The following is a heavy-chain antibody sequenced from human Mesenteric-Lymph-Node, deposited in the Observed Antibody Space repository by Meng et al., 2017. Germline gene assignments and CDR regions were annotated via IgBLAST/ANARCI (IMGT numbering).Heavy chain of an antibody. D-gene: IGHD6-13*01. CDR1: GDSICSSIW. CDR3: GRDQGRQLVNH. Sequence: VQLQESGPGLVKPSRSRPLTCTVTGDSICSSIWWRCVRQPPGKGLEWIGEVYHRGDTNYNPSLKSRVVISVDRSKNQFSLNLSSVTAADTAVYYCGRDQGRQLVNHWGQGTLVTVSS. J-gene: IGHJ4*02. CDR2: VYHRGDT. V-gene: IGHV4-4*02.